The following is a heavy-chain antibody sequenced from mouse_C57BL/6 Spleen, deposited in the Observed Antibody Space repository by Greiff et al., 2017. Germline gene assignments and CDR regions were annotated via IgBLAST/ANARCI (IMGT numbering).Heavy chain of an antibody. Sequence: EVMLVESGEGLVKPGGSLKLSCAASGFTFSSYAMSWVRQTPEKRLEWVAYISSGGGYIYYADTVKGRFTISRDNARNTLYLQMSSLKSEDTAMDYCTRGRYYGTVFDYWGQGTTLTVSS. J-gene: IGHJ2*01. CDR1: GFTFSSYA. D-gene: IGHD1-1*01. CDR3: TRGRYYGTVFDY. CDR2: ISSGGGYI. V-gene: IGHV5-9-1*02.